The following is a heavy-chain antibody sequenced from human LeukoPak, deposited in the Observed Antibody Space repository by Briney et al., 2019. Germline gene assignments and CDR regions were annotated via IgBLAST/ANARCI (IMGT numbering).Heavy chain of an antibody. CDR2: IYTTGTT. J-gene: IGHJ4*02. CDR3: GRLGYIGANYFLDF. V-gene: IGHV4-4*07. Sequence: SETLSLTCTGYSGSINSYYWGWLRQPPGKGLKWIGRIYTTGTTQYNPSLKSRVTMSIDTSTNQSSLNLKSMTAATTAVYYCGRLGYIGANYFLDFWSQGT. D-gene: IGHD1-26*01. CDR1: SGSINSYY.